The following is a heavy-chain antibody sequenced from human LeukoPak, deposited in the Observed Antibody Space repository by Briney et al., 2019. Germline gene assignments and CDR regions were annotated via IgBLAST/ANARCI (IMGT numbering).Heavy chain of an antibody. Sequence: PGGPLSLSCAAPGFPFSSSAIHWARQAPGKGLEWVAVISYDGSNKYHADSVKGRFTISRDNSKNTLYLQMNSLRAEDTAVYYCARDPVVPASIGYNWFDPWGQGTLVTVSS. CDR1: GFPFSSSA. V-gene: IGHV3-30-3*01. D-gene: IGHD2-2*02. CDR3: ARDPVVPASIGYNWFDP. J-gene: IGHJ5*02. CDR2: ISYDGSNK.